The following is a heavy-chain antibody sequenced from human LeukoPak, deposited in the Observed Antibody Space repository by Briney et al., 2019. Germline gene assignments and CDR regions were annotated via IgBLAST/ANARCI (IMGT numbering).Heavy chain of an antibody. J-gene: IGHJ4*02. Sequence: GGSLRLSCAASGFTFITSGMNWVRQAPGKGLEWVSSISSSSSFIYYEDSVKGRFTISRDNAKNSLYLQMNSLRADDAAVYYCARDYCTGGSCYSYFDFWGQGTLVTVSS. CDR2: ISSSSSFI. CDR3: ARDYCTGGSCYSYFDF. D-gene: IGHD2-15*01. V-gene: IGHV3-21*01. CDR1: GFTFITSG.